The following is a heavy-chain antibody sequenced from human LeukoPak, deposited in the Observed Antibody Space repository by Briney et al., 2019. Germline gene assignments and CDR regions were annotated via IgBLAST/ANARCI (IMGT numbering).Heavy chain of an antibody. CDR1: RGSISSSSYY. CDR3: ARVTGYVMEDYFDY. J-gene: IGHJ4*02. Sequence: SETLSLTCIVSRGSISSSSYYWGWFRQPPGKGLEWIGSVFYGATTHYNPSLKSRVTMSIETSKSQFSLNLTSMTAADTAMYYCARVTGYVMEDYFDYWGQGTLVTVSS. D-gene: IGHD6-13*01. V-gene: IGHV4-39*07. CDR2: VFYGATT.